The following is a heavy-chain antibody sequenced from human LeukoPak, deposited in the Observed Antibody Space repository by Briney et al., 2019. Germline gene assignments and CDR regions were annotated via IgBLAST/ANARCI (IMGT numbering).Heavy chain of an antibody. V-gene: IGHV1-18*01. CDR1: GYTFNTYG. D-gene: IGHD3-10*01. CDR3: AREGRSMVRGFAEFYHYYGMDV. Sequence: ASVKVSCKASGYTFNTYGISWVRQAPGQGLEWMGRISAYNGNTNYAQTLQGRVTMTTDTSTSTAYMELGSLRSEDTAVYYCAREGRSMVRGFAEFYHYYGMDVWGQGTTVTVSS. J-gene: IGHJ6*02. CDR2: ISAYNGNT.